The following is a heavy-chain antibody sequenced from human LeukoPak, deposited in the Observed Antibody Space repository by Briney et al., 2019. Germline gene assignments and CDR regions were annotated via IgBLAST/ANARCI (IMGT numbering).Heavy chain of an antibody. J-gene: IGHJ4*02. D-gene: IGHD3-10*01. CDR1: GITLSNYG. CDR3: AKRGVVIRVVLVGFHKEAYYFDS. Sequence: GGSLRLSCAVSGITLSNYGMAWVRQAPGKGLEWVAGISGSGGRTNYADSVKGRFTISRDSPKNTLYPQMNSLRVEDTAVYFCAKRGVVIRVVLVGFHKEAYYFDSWGQGALVTVSS. V-gene: IGHV3-23*01. CDR2: ISGSGGRT.